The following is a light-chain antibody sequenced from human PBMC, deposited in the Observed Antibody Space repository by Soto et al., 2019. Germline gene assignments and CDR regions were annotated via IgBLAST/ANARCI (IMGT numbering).Light chain of an antibody. CDR3: QQYGNSRWT. Sequence: EIVLTQSPDTLSLSPGERATLSCRASQSVSSSYLAWYQQTPGQAPRLLISGTSNRDTGNPDRFSGSGSGTDCTLTISRLEPEDFAVYYCQQYGNSRWTFGQGTKVEIK. CDR1: QSVSSSY. V-gene: IGKV3-20*01. J-gene: IGKJ1*01. CDR2: GTS.